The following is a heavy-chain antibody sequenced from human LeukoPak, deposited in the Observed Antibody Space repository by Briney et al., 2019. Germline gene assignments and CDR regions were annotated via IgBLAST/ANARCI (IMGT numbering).Heavy chain of an antibody. CDR1: GFTFDDHP. Sequence: GGSLRLSCAASGFTFDDHPMHWVRQVPGKGLEWVSSVTWNGSSVVYADSVKGRFTISRDNAKNLVFLHMDSLRAEDTAFSYCAKGEIRGGLPGCPSKWGQGTLVTVSS. J-gene: IGHJ4*02. D-gene: IGHD2-21*02. V-gene: IGHV3-9*01. CDR2: VTWNGSSV. CDR3: AKGEIRGGLPGCPSK.